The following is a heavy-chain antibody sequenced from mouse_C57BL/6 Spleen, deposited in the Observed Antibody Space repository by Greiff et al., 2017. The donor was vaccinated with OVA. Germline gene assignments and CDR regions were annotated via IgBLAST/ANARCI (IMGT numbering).Heavy chain of an antibody. CDR2: ISYDGSN. CDR1: GYSITSGYY. Sequence: VQLKQSGPGLVKPSQSLSLTCSVTGYSITSGYYWNWIRQFPGTKLEWMGYISYDGSNNYNPSLKNRISITRDTSKNQFFLKLNSVTTEDTATYYCARGGLLREPFAYWGQGTLVTVSA. V-gene: IGHV3-6*01. J-gene: IGHJ3*01. D-gene: IGHD1-1*01. CDR3: ARGGLLREPFAY.